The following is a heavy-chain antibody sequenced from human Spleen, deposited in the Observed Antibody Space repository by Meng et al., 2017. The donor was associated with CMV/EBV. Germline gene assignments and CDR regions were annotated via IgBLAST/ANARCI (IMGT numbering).Heavy chain of an antibody. Sequence: SGYICITYPITWRRQAPGQGLEWVGCIRADNGDTNDAQNLQGRVTMTTDTSTSTAYLELRSLRSDDTAVYYCARGEYTSGWHPFGHWGQGTLVTVSS. CDR3: ARGEYTSGWHPFGH. J-gene: IGHJ1*01. D-gene: IGHD6-19*01. CDR2: IRADNGDT. V-gene: IGHV1-18*01. CDR1: GYICITYP.